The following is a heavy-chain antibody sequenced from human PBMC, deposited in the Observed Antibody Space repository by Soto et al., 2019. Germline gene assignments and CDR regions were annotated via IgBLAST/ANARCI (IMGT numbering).Heavy chain of an antibody. D-gene: IGHD6-13*01. CDR3: ARDLLVHLGSGLGEYSSSWYAAFDI. J-gene: IGHJ3*02. Sequence: ASVKVSCKASGYTFTSYYMHWVRQAPGQGLEWMGIINPSGGSTSYAQKFQGRVTMTRETSTSTVYMELSSLRSEDTAVYYCARDLLVHLGSGLGEYSSSWYAAFDIWGQGTMVTVSS. CDR1: GYTFTSYY. CDR2: INPSGGST. V-gene: IGHV1-46*01.